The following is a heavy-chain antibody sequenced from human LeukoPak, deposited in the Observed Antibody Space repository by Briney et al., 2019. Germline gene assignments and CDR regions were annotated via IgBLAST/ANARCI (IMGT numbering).Heavy chain of an antibody. V-gene: IGHV4-38-2*02. CDR3: AREEPRDAFDI. J-gene: IGHJ3*02. Sequence: SETLSLTCVVSGYSINSGYYWGWIRQPPGKGLEWIGSIYHSGSTYYNPSLKSRVTLSVDTSKNQFSLKVRSMTAADTAVYYCAREEPRDAFDIWGQGTMVTVSS. CDR2: IYHSGST. CDR1: GYSINSGYY.